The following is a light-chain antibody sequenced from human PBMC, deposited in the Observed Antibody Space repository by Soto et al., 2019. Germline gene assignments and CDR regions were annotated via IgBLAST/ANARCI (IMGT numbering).Light chain of an antibody. Sequence: QSVLTQPPSASGSPGQSVTISCTGTSSDVGGYNYVSWYQQHPGKAPKLMISEVSKRPSGVPDRFSGSKSGNTASLTVSGLQAEDEADYYCSSFAGTNNWVFGGGTQLTVL. CDR3: SSFAGTNNWV. V-gene: IGLV2-8*01. CDR1: SSDVGGYNY. CDR2: EVS. J-gene: IGLJ2*01.